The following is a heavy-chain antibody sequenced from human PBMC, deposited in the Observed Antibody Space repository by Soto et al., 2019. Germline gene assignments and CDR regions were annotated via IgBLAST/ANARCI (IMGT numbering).Heavy chain of an antibody. CDR1: GFTFGTYA. CDR3: ARPGYYFRSGRSNFHY. D-gene: IGHD3-10*01. V-gene: IGHV3-23*01. Sequence: PGGSLRLSCAASGFTFGTYAMSWVRQAPGKGLEWVSAISNSGPYYADSVKGRFTTSRDNSKSTLYLQMNSLRVEDTAVYFCARPGYYFRSGRSNFHYWGKGPLVTVSS. CDR2: ISNSGP. J-gene: IGHJ4*02.